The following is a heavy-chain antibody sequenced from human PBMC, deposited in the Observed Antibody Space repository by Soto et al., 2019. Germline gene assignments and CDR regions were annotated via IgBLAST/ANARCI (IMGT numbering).Heavy chain of an antibody. Sequence: QVQLVQSGAEVKKPGSSVKVSCKASGGTFSSYAISWVRQAPGQGLEWMGGIIPIFGTANYAQKFQGRVTITADEFTSTAYMELSSLRSEDTAVYYCASMGGACGGDCQPYFDYWGQGTLVTVSS. CDR1: GGTFSSYA. CDR3: ASMGGACGGDCQPYFDY. V-gene: IGHV1-69*01. J-gene: IGHJ4*02. D-gene: IGHD2-21*02. CDR2: IIPIFGTA.